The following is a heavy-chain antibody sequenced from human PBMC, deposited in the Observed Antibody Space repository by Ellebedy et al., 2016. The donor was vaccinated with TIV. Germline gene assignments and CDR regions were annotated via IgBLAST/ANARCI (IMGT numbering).Heavy chain of an antibody. J-gene: IGHJ4*02. CDR2: MKPDGSEI. CDR1: GFPVGSHF. D-gene: IGHD3-10*01. CDR3: AIRGRY. Sequence: GESLKISCAASGFPVGSHFMSWVRQAPGKGLEWVANMKPDGSEIYYVDSVKGRFTISRYNAKNTLYLQMNSLRAEDTAVYYCAIRGRYWGQGTLVTVPS. V-gene: IGHV3-7*03.